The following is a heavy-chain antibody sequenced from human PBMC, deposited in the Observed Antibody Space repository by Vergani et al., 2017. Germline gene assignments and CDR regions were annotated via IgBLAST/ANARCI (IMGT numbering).Heavy chain of an antibody. Sequence: QVQLQESGPGLVKPSQTLSLTCTVSGGSISSSSYYWGWIRQPPGKRLEWIGRIYYSGSTYYNPSLKSRVTISVDTSKNQFSLKLGSVSAADTAVYYCARHAVARYCSSTSCNGWFDPWGQGTLVTVSS. D-gene: IGHD2-2*01. CDR2: IYYSGST. V-gene: IGHV4-39*01. J-gene: IGHJ5*02. CDR3: ARHAVARYCSSTSCNGWFDP. CDR1: GGSISSSSYY.